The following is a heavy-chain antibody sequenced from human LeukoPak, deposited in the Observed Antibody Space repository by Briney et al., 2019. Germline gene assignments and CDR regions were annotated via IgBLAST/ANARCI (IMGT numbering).Heavy chain of an antibody. CDR2: IYYSGST. Sequence: PSETLSLTCTVSGGFISSYYWSWIRQPPGKGLEWIGYIYYSGSTNYDPSLKSRVTISVDTSKNQFSLKLSSVTAADTAVYYCARGFLYYFDYWGQGTLVTVSS. V-gene: IGHV4-59*01. J-gene: IGHJ4*02. CDR1: GGFISSYY. CDR3: ARGFLYYFDY. D-gene: IGHD2/OR15-2a*01.